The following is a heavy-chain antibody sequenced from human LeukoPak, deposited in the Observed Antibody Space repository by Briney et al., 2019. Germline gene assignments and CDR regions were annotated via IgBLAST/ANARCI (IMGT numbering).Heavy chain of an antibody. D-gene: IGHD4-17*01. CDR3: ARAPHDYGDYDVSYYYMDV. CDR1: GGSISSYY. J-gene: IGHJ6*03. V-gene: IGHV4-59*01. Sequence: PSETLSLTCTVSGGSISSYYWSWIRQPPGKGLEWIGYIYYSGSTNYNPSLKSRVTISVDTSKNQFSLKLSSVTAADTAVYYCARAPHDYGDYDVSYYYMDVWGKGTTVTVSS. CDR2: IYYSGST.